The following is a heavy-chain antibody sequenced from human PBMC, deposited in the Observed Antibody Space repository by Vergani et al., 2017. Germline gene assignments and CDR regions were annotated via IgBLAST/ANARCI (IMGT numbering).Heavy chain of an antibody. CDR3: TKAQNADSSSSDY. CDR2: IERDGSDQ. Sequence: EVQLVESGGGLVQPGGSLRLSCAASGFTFSSYAMTWVRQAPGKGLEWVANIERDGSDQNYVDAVKGRFTISRDNAKNSLYLQMNSLRVEDTAVYYCTKAQNADSSSSDYWGQGTLVTVSS. CDR1: GFTFSSYA. D-gene: IGHD6-6*01. V-gene: IGHV3-7*01. J-gene: IGHJ4*02.